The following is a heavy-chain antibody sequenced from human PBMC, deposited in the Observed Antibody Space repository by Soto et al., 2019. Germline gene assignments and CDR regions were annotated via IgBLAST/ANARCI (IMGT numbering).Heavy chain of an antibody. CDR2: IIPIFGTA. CDR1: GGTFSSYA. D-gene: IGHD4-17*01. V-gene: IGHV1-69*13. Sequence: ASVKVSGEASGGTFSSYAISWVRQAPGQGLEWMGGIIPIFGTANYAQKFQGRVTITADESTSTAYMELSSLRSEDTAVYYCAVTVTTPYYYYGMDVWGQGTTVTVSS. J-gene: IGHJ6*02. CDR3: AVTVTTPYYYYGMDV.